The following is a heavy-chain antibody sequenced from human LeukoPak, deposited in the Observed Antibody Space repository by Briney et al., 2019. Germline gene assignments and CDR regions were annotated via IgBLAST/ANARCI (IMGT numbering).Heavy chain of an antibody. J-gene: IGHJ5*02. Sequence: SETLTLTCTVSGGSITSNYWSWIRQPPGKGLEYIGYIYYTGSTNYNPSLKSRVTIPVDTSKNQFSLKMRFLTAADTAVYYCARGADYDTHSSYFDPWGQGTLVTVSS. D-gene: IGHD3-22*01. CDR1: GGSITSNY. CDR3: ARGADYDTHSSYFDP. CDR2: IYYTGST. V-gene: IGHV4-59*01.